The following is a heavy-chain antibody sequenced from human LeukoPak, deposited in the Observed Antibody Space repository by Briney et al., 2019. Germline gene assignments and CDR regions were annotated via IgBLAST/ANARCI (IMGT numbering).Heavy chain of an antibody. Sequence: GASVKVSCKVSGYTLTELSMHWVRQAPGKGLEWMGGFDPEDGETIYAQKFQGRVTITRNTSISTAYMELSGLRSEDTAVYYCARGRSTGFPYYFEYWGQGTLVTVSS. V-gene: IGHV1-24*01. J-gene: IGHJ4*02. CDR3: ARGRSTGFPYYFEY. CDR2: FDPEDGET. CDR1: GYTLTELS.